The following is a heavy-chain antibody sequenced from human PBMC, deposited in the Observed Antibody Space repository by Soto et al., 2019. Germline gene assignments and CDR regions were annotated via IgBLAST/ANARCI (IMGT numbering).Heavy chain of an antibody. D-gene: IGHD3-22*01. Sequence: GSLRLSCAASEFTFSSYAMHWVRQAPGKGLEWVAVISYDGSNKYYADSVKGRFTISRDNSKNTLYLQMNSLRAEDTAVYYCARGPPTYYYDSSGHFDYWGQGTLVTVSS. CDR1: EFTFSSYA. CDR3: ARGPPTYYYDSSGHFDY. CDR2: ISYDGSNK. V-gene: IGHV3-30-3*01. J-gene: IGHJ4*02.